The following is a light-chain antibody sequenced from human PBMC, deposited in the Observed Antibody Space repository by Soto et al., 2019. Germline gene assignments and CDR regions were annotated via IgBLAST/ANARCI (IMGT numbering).Light chain of an antibody. CDR3: QQYGSAPWT. Sequence: EIVLTQSPGTLSLSPGERATLSCRASQSVGSSHLAWYQQKPGQAPRLLIYGASSRATGIPDRFSGSGSGTDFTFTISRLEPEDFAVYYCQQYGSAPWTFGQGTKVEIK. CDR1: QSVGSSH. J-gene: IGKJ1*01. CDR2: GAS. V-gene: IGKV3-20*01.